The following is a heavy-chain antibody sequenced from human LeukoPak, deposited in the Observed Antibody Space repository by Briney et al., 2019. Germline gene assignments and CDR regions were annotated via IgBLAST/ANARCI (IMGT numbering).Heavy chain of an antibody. Sequence: SGRSLRLSCAVSGFTFDDYAMHWVRQVPGKGPEWVSGISWNSDTIGYGDSVKGRFTISRDNAKNSLYLQMNSLRAEDTALYYCATDGGGDSGYGNFDYWGQGTLVTVSS. J-gene: IGHJ4*02. CDR2: ISWNSDTI. D-gene: IGHD5-12*01. V-gene: IGHV3-9*01. CDR3: ATDGGGDSGYGNFDY. CDR1: GFTFDDYA.